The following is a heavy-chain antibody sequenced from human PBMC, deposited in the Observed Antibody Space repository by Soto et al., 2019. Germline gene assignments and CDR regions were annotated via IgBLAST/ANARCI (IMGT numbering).Heavy chain of an antibody. Sequence: PGGSLRLSCAASGFTFSSYGMHWVRQAPGKGLEWVAVIWYDGSNKYYADSVKGRFTISRDNSKNTLYLQMNSLRAEDTAVYYCARDGLLWFGESVPYYYYGMDVWGQGTTVTVSS. J-gene: IGHJ6*02. V-gene: IGHV3-33*01. D-gene: IGHD3-10*01. CDR3: ARDGLLWFGESVPYYYYGMDV. CDR2: IWYDGSNK. CDR1: GFTFSSYG.